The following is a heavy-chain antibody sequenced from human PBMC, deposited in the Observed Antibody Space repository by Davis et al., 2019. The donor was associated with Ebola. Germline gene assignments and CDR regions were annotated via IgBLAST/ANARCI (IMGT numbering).Heavy chain of an antibody. J-gene: IGHJ3*02. CDR3: ARPWYSGTYYDAYDN. CDR2: IYYSGST. V-gene: IGHV4-39*01. Sequence: MPSETLSLTCTVAGGSISSSSYYWGWIRQPPGKGLEWIGSIYYSGSTYYNPSLKSRVTISVDTSRNQFSLKLSSATAADTAVYYCARPWYSGTYYDAYDNWGQGTMVTVSS. D-gene: IGHD1-26*01. CDR1: GGSISSSSYY.